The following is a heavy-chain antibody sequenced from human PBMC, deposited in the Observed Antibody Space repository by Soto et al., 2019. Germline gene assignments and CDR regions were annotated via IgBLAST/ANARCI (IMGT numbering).Heavy chain of an antibody. CDR1: GFIVSSNH. J-gene: IGHJ4*02. CDR2: IYSGGST. D-gene: IGHD6-6*01. Sequence: EAQLVETGGGLIQPGGSLRLSCAASGFIVSSNHMSWVRQAPGKGLEWVSVIYSGGSTDYADSVKGRFTISRDNSKTTLYLQMNSLRADDKAVYYCARARPPYYWGQGTLFTVSS. V-gene: IGHV3-53*02. CDR3: ARARPPYY.